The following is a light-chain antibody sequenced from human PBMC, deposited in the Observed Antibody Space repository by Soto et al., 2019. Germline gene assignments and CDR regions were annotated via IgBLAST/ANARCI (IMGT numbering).Light chain of an antibody. CDR3: QQYGSSQRT. CDR1: QSVSGSY. J-gene: IGKJ4*01. V-gene: IGKV3-20*01. CDR2: GSS. Sequence: EIVLTQSPGTLSLSPGERATLSCSASQSVSGSYFAWYQQKPGQAPRLLIYGSSSSATGIPDRFSGSESGTDVTLTISRLEPDDLAVYDCQQYGSSQRTVGGGNKVGIK.